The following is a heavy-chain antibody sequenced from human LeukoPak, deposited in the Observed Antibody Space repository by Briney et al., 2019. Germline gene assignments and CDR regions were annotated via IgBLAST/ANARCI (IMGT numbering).Heavy chain of an antibody. D-gene: IGHD3-22*01. CDR1: GDSISSYY. V-gene: IGHV4-4*07. Sequence: SETLSLTCTVSGDSISSYYWSWIRQPAGKGLEWIGRIYTSGSTNYNPSLKSRVTISVDTSKNQFSLNLNSVAAADTAVYYCARDKYYYDSSGYYYNFDYWGQGTLVTVSS. CDR2: IYTSGST. CDR3: ARDKYYYDSSGYYYNFDY. J-gene: IGHJ4*02.